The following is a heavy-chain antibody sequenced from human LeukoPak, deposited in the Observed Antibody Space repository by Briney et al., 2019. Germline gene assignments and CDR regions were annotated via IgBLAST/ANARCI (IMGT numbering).Heavy chain of an antibody. V-gene: IGHV3-23*01. CDR2: ISGSGGST. CDR3: AKAPNYYDSSGYPNWFDP. D-gene: IGHD3-22*01. J-gene: IGHJ5*02. CDR1: GFTFSSYA. Sequence: GGSLRLSCAASGFTFSSYAMSWVRQAPGKGLGWVSAISGSGGSTYYADSVKGRFTISRDNSKNTLYLQMNSLRAEDTAVYYCAKAPNYYDSSGYPNWFDPWGQGTLVTVSS.